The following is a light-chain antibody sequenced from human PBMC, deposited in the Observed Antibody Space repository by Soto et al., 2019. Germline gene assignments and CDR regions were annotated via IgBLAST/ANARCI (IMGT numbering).Light chain of an antibody. CDR2: SNN. J-gene: IGLJ3*02. CDR1: SSNIGSNP. CDR3: AAWDDSLNVPWV. Sequence: QSVLTQPPSASGTPGQRVTISCSGSSSNIGSNPVNWYQQLPGTAPKLLIYSNNQRPSGVPDRFSGFKSGTSASLAISGLRSEDESAYYCAAWDDSLNVPWVFGGGTKLTVL. V-gene: IGLV1-44*01.